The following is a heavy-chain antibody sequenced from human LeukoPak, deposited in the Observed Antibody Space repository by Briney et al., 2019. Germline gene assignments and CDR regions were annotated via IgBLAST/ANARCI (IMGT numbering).Heavy chain of an antibody. Sequence: PGGSLRLSCAASGFTFSGYAMHWVRQAPGKGLEYVSAISSNGGSTYYANSVKGRFTISRDNSKNTLYLQMGSLRAEDMAVYYCARKTMVRGVGAFDIWGQGTMVTVSS. D-gene: IGHD3-10*01. V-gene: IGHV3-64*01. J-gene: IGHJ3*02. CDR2: ISSNGGST. CDR3: ARKTMVRGVGAFDI. CDR1: GFTFSGYA.